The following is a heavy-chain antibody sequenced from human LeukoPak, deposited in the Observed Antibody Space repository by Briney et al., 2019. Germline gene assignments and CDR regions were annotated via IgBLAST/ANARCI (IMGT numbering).Heavy chain of an antibody. CDR3: GMGEMATNPDS. D-gene: IGHD5-24*01. CDR1: GFTFDDYA. J-gene: IGHJ4*02. V-gene: IGHV3-43*02. CDR2: ISADGGST. Sequence: GGSLRLSCAASGFTFDDYAIHWVRQAPGKGLEWVSLISADGGSTYYTDSVKGRFTTSRDNSKNSLYLQMNSLRTEDSALYYCGMGEMATNPDSGGQGTLVTVSS.